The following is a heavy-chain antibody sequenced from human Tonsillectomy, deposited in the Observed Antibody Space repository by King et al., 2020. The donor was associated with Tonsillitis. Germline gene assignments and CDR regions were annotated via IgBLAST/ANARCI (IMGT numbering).Heavy chain of an antibody. D-gene: IGHD4-23*01. CDR3: VKFGGNENDAFDI. CDR2: ISRNVGIT. CDR1: GFTFSSYA. V-gene: IGHV3-64D*06. J-gene: IGHJ3*02. Sequence: VQLVESGGGLVQPGGSLRLSCSASGFTFSSYAMHWVRQAPGKGLEYVSAISRNVGITYYADSGKVRFTISRDNSKNTLYLQMSSLRAEDTAVYYCVKFGGNENDAFDIWGQGTMVTVSS.